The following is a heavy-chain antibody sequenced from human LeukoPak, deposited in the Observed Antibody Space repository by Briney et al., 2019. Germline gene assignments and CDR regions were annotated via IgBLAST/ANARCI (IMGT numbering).Heavy chain of an antibody. Sequence: GESLKISCQGSGYSFTSYWIGWVRQMPGKGLAWMGIIYSGDSDTRYSPSFQGQVTISADKSISTAYLQWSSLKASDTAMYYCARHNGVAGITMFDYWGQGTLVTVSS. J-gene: IGHJ4*02. CDR2: IYSGDSDT. V-gene: IGHV5-51*01. CDR1: GYSFTSYW. CDR3: ARHNGVAGITMFDY. D-gene: IGHD3-10*01.